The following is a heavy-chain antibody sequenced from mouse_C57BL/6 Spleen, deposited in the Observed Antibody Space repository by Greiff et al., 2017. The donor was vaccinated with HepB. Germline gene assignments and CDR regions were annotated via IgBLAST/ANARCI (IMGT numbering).Heavy chain of an antibody. CDR2: IDPNSGGI. V-gene: IGHV1-72*01. Sequence: QVQLKQPGAELVKPGASVKLSCKASGYTFTSYWMHWVKQRPGRGLEWIGRIDPNSGGIKYNEKVKSKATLTVDKHSSTAYMQLSSLTSEYSAVYYCARGRDRYWYFDVWGTGTTVTVSS. D-gene: IGHD3-3*01. CDR3: ARGRDRYWYFDV. J-gene: IGHJ1*03. CDR1: GYTFTSYW.